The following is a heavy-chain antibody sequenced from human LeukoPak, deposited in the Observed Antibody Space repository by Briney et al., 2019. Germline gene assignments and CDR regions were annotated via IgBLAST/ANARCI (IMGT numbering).Heavy chain of an antibody. CDR3: ATLNSGTYGAFDI. Sequence: ASVKVSCKASGYTFTGYYIHWLRQAPGQGLEWMGFINPNSGGTNYAQKFQGRVTMTRDTSISTAYMELSRLRSDDTAVYYCATLNSGTYGAFDIWGQGTMVTVSS. CDR1: GYTFTGYY. CDR2: INPNSGGT. D-gene: IGHD1-26*01. V-gene: IGHV1-2*02. J-gene: IGHJ3*02.